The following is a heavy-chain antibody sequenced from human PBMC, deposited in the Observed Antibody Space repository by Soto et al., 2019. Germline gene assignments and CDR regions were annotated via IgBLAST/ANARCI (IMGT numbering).Heavy chain of an antibody. CDR1: GYNFPNFW. D-gene: IGHD2-21*01. CDR2: IYPGDSGS. J-gene: IGHJ6*02. CDR3: ASPSAVAYYNGLAV. V-gene: IGHV5-51*01. Sequence: PGESLKISCKGSGYNFPNFWIAWVRQTSGKGLEWLGIIYPGDSGSKYSPSFQGQVTFSADKSVSTAYLQWSSLEASDTAIYYCASPSAVAYYNGLAVWGQGTTVTVSS.